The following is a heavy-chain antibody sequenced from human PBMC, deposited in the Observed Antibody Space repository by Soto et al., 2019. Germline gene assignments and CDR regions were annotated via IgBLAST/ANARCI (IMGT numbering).Heavy chain of an antibody. D-gene: IGHD3-22*01. CDR1: GGTFSSYA. V-gene: IGHV1-69*13. CDR3: ARGSDYYDSSGYCLEY. CDR2: IIPIFGTA. J-gene: IGHJ4*02. Sequence: ASVKVSCKASGGTFSSYAISWVRQAPGQGLEWMGGIIPIFGTANYAQKFQGRVTITADESTSTAYMELSSLRSEDTAVYYCARGSDYYDSSGYCLEYWGQGTLVTLSS.